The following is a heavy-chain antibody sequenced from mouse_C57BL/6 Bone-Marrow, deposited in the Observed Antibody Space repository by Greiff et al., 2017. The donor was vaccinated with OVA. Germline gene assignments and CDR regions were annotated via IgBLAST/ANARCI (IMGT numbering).Heavy chain of an antibody. D-gene: IGHD1-1*01. Sequence: VQLQQSGPELVKPGASVKISCKASGYSFTDYNMNWVKQRTGQGLEWIGEIYPRSGNTYYNEKFKGKATLTADKSSSTAYMELRSLTSEDSAVYFCARWGYYGSSYPFDYWGQGTTLTVSS. CDR1: GYSFTDYN. CDR3: ARWGYYGSSYPFDY. J-gene: IGHJ2*01. CDR2: IYPRSGNT. V-gene: IGHV1-83*01.